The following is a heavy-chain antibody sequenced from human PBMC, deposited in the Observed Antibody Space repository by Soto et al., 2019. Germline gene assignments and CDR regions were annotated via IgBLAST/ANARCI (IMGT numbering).Heavy chain of an antibody. CDR2: INHSGST. V-gene: IGHV4-34*01. CDR3: ARKQLAPGWFDP. J-gene: IGHJ5*02. CDR1: GGSFSGYY. Sequence: QVQLQQWGAGLLKPSETLSLTCAVYGGSFSGYYWSWIRQPPGKGLEWIGEINHSGSTNYNPSLKGRVTISVDTSKNQFSLKLSSVTAADTAVYYCARKQLAPGWFDPWGQGTLVTVSS. D-gene: IGHD6-6*01.